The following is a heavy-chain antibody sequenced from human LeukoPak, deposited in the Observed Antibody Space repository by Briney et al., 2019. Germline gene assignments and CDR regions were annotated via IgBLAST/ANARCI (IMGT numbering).Heavy chain of an antibody. CDR3: ASSVGVVVAASVGYYGMDV. V-gene: IGHV1-69*01. D-gene: IGHD2-15*01. CDR2: IIPLFGTA. Sequence: SVKVSCKASGGTFSSYAISGVRQAPGQGLEWMGGIIPLFGTANYAQKSQGRVRITADESTSTAYMELSSLRSEDTAVYYCASSVGVVVAASVGYYGMDVWGKGTTVTVSS. CDR1: GGTFSSYA. J-gene: IGHJ6*04.